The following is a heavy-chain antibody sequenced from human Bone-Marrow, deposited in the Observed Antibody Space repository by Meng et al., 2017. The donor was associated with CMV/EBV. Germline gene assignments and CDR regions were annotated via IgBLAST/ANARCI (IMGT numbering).Heavy chain of an antibody. CDR2: INPHSGDT. CDR3: ARDMYPYYYFAS. V-gene: IGHV1-2*02. D-gene: IGHD2-21*01. CDR1: GYTFTAYY. Sequence: NASGYTFTAYYIHWVRQAPGQKLEWMGWINPHSGDTNYAQSFQGRVTMTRDTSISAAYMELTRLRSDDTAMYYCARDMYPYYYFASWGQGTLVTVSS. J-gene: IGHJ4*02.